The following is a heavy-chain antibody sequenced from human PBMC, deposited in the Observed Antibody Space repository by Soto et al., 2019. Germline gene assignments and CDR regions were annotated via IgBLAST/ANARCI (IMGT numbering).Heavy chain of an antibody. CDR1: GFTFSSYA. Sequence: ELQLLESGGGLVQPGGSLRLSCAASGFTFSSYAMSWVRQAPGKGLEWVSAISGSGGSTYYADSVKGRFTISRDNSKNTLYLQMNSLRAEDTAVYYCAKGARDYDFWSGAVWFDPWGQGTLVTVSS. J-gene: IGHJ5*02. CDR3: AKGARDYDFWSGAVWFDP. D-gene: IGHD3-3*01. CDR2: ISGSGGST. V-gene: IGHV3-23*01.